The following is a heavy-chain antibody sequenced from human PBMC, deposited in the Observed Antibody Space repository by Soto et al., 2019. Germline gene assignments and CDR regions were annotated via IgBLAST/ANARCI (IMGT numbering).Heavy chain of an antibody. CDR3: AKDGDLGGYSSGWYGYYFDY. D-gene: IGHD6-19*01. CDR1: GFTFDDYA. V-gene: IGHV3-9*01. J-gene: IGHJ4*02. CDR2: ISWNSGSI. Sequence: GGSLRLSCAASGFTFDDYAMHWVRQAPGKGLEWVSGISWNSGSIGYADSVKGRFTISRDNAKNSLYLQMNSLRAEDTALYYCAKDGDLGGYSSGWYGYYFDYWGQGTLVTVSS.